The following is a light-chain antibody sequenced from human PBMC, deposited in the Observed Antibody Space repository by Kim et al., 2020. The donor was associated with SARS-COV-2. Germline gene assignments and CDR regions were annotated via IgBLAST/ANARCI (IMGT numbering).Light chain of an antibody. J-gene: IGKJ1*01. CDR2: EAS. CDR1: QDISSK. Sequence: SPGERATRSCRASQDISSKLAWYQQKPGQAPRLLIYEASTRAGGFPARFSGSGSGTEFTLTISSLQSEDFAVYYCQQYNDGPPWTFGQGTKVDIK. V-gene: IGKV3-15*01. CDR3: QQYNDGPPWT.